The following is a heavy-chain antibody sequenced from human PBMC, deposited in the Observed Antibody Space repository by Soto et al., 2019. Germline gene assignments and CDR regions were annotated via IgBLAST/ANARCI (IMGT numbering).Heavy chain of an antibody. CDR3: AREGWPQLVMIDY. CDR2: IWYDGRNK. J-gene: IGHJ4*02. V-gene: IGHV3-33*01. D-gene: IGHD6-13*01. CDR1: GFTFSSYG. Sequence: QVQLVESGGGVVQPGRSLRLSCEASGFTFSSYGMHWVRQAPGKGLEWVAVIWYDGRNKYYAASVKGRFTISRDNSKNTLYLQMNSLRAEDTAVYYCAREGWPQLVMIDYWGQGTLVTVSS.